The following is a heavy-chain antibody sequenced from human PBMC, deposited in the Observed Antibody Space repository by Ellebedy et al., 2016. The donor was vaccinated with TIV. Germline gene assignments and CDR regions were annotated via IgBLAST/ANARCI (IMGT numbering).Heavy chain of an antibody. Sequence: PGGSLRLSCKGSGYSFTSYWIGWVRQMPGKGLEWMGVTYPGDSDTRYSPSFQGQVTISADKSISTAYLQWSSLKASDTAMYYCARHETTVTTIASWSDYYYYGMDVWGQGTTVTVSS. CDR3: ARHETTVTTIASWSDYYYYGMDV. D-gene: IGHD4-11*01. J-gene: IGHJ6*02. CDR2: TYPGDSDT. CDR1: GYSFTSYW. V-gene: IGHV5-51*01.